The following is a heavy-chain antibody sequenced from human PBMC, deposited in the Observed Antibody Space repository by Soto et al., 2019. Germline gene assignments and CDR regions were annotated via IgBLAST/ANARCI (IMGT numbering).Heavy chain of an antibody. CDR2: IYRTGST. Sequence: SETLSLTCAVSGGSFTSNNWWTWVRQPPGQGLEWIGDIYRTGSTNYNPSLKSRVTISLDNSENQFSLKVASLTAADTAVYYCASRDPGTSVDYWGQGTLVTVSS. CDR1: GGSFTSNNW. D-gene: IGHD1-7*01. CDR3: ASRDPGTSVDY. V-gene: IGHV4-4*02. J-gene: IGHJ4*02.